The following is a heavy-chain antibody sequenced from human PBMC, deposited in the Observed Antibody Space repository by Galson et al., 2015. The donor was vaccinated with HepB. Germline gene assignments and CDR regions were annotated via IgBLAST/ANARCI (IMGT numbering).Heavy chain of an antibody. J-gene: IGHJ6*02. D-gene: IGHD3/OR15-3a*01. V-gene: IGHV3-30-3*01. Sequence: SLRLSCAASGFTFSSYAMHWVRQAPGKGLEWVAVISYDGSNKYYADSVKGRFTISRDNSKNTLYLQMNSLRAEDTAVYYCARTGLPKGYYYGMDVWGQGTTVTVSS. CDR3: ARTGLPKGYYYGMDV. CDR1: GFTFSSYA. CDR2: ISYDGSNK.